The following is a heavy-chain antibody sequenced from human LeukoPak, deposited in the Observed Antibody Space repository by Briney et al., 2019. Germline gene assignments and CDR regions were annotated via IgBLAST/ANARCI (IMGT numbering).Heavy chain of an antibody. Sequence: GASVKVSCKASGYTFTSYYMHWVRQAPGQGLEWMGLINPSGSSTSYAQKFQGRLSLTRDMSTSTDYMELSSLRSEDTAVYYCARASFHYGDYVYWGQGTLVTVSS. CDR1: GYTFTSYY. CDR2: INPSGSST. V-gene: IGHV1-46*01. D-gene: IGHD4-17*01. CDR3: ARASFHYGDYVY. J-gene: IGHJ4*02.